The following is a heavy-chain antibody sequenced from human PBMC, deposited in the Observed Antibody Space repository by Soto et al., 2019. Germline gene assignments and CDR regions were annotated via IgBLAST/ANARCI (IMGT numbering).Heavy chain of an antibody. Sequence: PSETLSLTCVVSGDSMTRGSYYWAWIRQPPGKGLEWIGSFYYTGSTNYNPSLKSRVTVSADTSKNQFSLRLSSVTAADTAVYYCAMPGIAAAGGSYYFDYWGQGTLVTVSS. V-gene: IGHV4-39*07. J-gene: IGHJ4*02. CDR3: AMPGIAAAGGSYYFDY. D-gene: IGHD6-13*01. CDR2: FYYTGST. CDR1: GDSMTRGSYY.